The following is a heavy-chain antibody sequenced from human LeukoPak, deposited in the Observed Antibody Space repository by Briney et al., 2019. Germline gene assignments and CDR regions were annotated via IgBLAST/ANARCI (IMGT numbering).Heavy chain of an antibody. J-gene: IGHJ6*02. V-gene: IGHV4-59*08. Sequence: PSETLSLTCTVSGGSISSYYWSWIRQPPGKGLEWIGYIYYSGSTNYNPSLKSRVTTSVDTSKNQFSLKLSSVTAADTAVYYCARLDVDTAMPYYYYYYGMDVWGQGTTVTVSS. D-gene: IGHD5-18*01. CDR1: GGSISSYY. CDR3: ARLDVDTAMPYYYYYYGMDV. CDR2: IYYSGST.